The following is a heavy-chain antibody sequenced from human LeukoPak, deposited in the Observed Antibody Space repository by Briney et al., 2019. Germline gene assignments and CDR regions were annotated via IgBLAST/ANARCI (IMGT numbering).Heavy chain of an antibody. CDR2: ISYSGST. CDR1: AASISSYS. V-gene: IGHV4-59*01. J-gene: IGHJ4*02. Sequence: SETLSLTCTVSAASISSYSWNWIRQPPRKGLEWICYISYSGSTNYNPSLKSRLTISIDTSKNHFSLNLTSVTAADTAMYYCARRVGGSEHFDYWGQGALVTVSS. D-gene: IGHD5-12*01. CDR3: ARRVGGSEHFDY.